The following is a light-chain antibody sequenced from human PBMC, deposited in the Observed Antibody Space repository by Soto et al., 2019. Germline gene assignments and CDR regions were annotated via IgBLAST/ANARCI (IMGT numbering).Light chain of an antibody. Sequence: QSVLTQPPSVSGAPGQRVTISCTGSSSNIGAGYDVHWYQQLPGTAPKLLIYGNSNRPSGVPDRFSGSKSGTSASLAITGLQAEDEADYYCQSYDSSLSAPFGTGIKLTVL. J-gene: IGLJ1*01. CDR1: SSNIGAGYD. CDR2: GNS. CDR3: QSYDSSLSAP. V-gene: IGLV1-40*01.